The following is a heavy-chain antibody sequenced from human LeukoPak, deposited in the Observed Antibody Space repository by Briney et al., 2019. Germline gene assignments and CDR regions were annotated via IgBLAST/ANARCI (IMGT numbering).Heavy chain of an antibody. CDR2: IWYDGSNT. CDR1: GFTFSSYG. V-gene: IGHV3-33*01. Sequence: GRSLRLSCAASGFTFSSYGMHWVRQAPGKGLEWVAVIWYDGSNTYYADSVKGRFTISRDNSKNTLYLQMNSLRAEDTAVYYCARQQYYYDSSGPDYYYYYMDVWGKGTTVTVSS. CDR3: ARQQYYYDSSGPDYYYYYMDV. J-gene: IGHJ6*03. D-gene: IGHD3-22*01.